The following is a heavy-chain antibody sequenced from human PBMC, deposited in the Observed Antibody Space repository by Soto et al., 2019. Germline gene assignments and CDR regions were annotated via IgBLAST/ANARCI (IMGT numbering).Heavy chain of an antibody. CDR1: GGSISSGDYY. J-gene: IGHJ6*02. Sequence: PSDTLSLTCTVSGGSISSGDYYWSWIRQPPGKGLEWIGYIYYSGSTYYNPSLKSRVTISVDTSKSQFSLKLSSVTAADTAVYYCASEKYDILTGYSPYYYGMDVWGQGTTVTVSS. CDR2: IYYSGST. D-gene: IGHD3-9*01. CDR3: ASEKYDILTGYSPYYYGMDV. V-gene: IGHV4-30-4*02.